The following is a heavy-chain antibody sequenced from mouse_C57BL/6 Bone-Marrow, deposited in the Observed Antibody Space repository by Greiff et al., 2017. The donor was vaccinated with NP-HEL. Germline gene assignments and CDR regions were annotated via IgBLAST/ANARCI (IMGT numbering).Heavy chain of an antibody. CDR2: IDPENGDT. CDR1: GFTFTDDY. V-gene: IGHV14-4*01. D-gene: IGHD1-1*01. J-gene: IGHJ1*03. CDR3: TTSYGSSYGWYFDV. Sequence: VQLKQSGAELVRPGASVKLSCTASGFTFTDDYMHWVKQRPEQGLEWIGWIDPENGDTEYASKFQGKATITADTSSNTAYLQLSSLTSEDTAVYYCTTSYGSSYGWYFDVWGTGTTVTVSS.